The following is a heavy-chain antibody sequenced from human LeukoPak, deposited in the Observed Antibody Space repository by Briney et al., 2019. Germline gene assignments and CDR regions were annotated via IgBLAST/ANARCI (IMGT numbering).Heavy chain of an antibody. J-gene: IGHJ5*02. CDR1: GYSFSSCS. CDR3: ARGLNWNYDLGWVAH. CDR2: ISGYNGNT. V-gene: IGHV1-18*01. Sequence: ASVKVSCKASGYSFSSCSINWVRQAPGQGLEWMGWISGYNGNTNYAQKFQGRVTLTTETSTSTAYMELRSLRSDDTAIYYCARGLNWNYDLGWVAHWGQGTLVAVSS. D-gene: IGHD1-7*01.